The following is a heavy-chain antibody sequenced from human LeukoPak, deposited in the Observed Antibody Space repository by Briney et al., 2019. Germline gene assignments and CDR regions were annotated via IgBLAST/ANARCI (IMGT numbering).Heavy chain of an antibody. CDR3: ARDRPDTAMATVDY. J-gene: IGHJ4*02. CDR1: GGSISSYY. Sequence: SETLSLTCTVSGGSISSYYWSWIRQPAVKGLEWIGRIYTSGSTNYNPSLKSRVTMSVDTSKNQFSLKLSSVTAADTAVYYCARDRPDTAMATVDYWGQGTLVTVSS. V-gene: IGHV4-4*07. D-gene: IGHD5-18*01. CDR2: IYTSGST.